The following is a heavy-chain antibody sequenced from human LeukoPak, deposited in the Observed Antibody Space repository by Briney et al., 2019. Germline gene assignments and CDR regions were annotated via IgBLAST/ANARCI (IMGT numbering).Heavy chain of an antibody. Sequence: PSETLSLTCTVSGGSISSYYWSWIRQPAGKGLEWIGRIYTSGSTNYNPSLKSRVTISVDTSKNQFSLKLSSVTAADTAVYYCAREDDYGGNVGYFDYWGQGTLVTVSS. J-gene: IGHJ4*02. D-gene: IGHD4-23*01. CDR3: AREDDYGGNVGYFDY. CDR1: GGSISSYY. CDR2: IYTSGST. V-gene: IGHV4-4*07.